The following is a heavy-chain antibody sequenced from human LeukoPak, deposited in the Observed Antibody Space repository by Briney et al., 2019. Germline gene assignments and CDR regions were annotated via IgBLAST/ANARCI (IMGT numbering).Heavy chain of an antibody. CDR1: GFTFSIYG. D-gene: IGHD6-19*01. Sequence: PGGSLRLSCAASGFTFSIYGMHWVRQAPGKGLEWVAGIWYDGSNEFYVDSVKGRFTISRDNFRTTLFLQMNSLKTEDTAEYYCATDRGWYFDNWGQGTLVTVSS. CDR3: ATDRGWYFDN. J-gene: IGHJ4*02. CDR2: IWYDGSNE. V-gene: IGHV3-30*02.